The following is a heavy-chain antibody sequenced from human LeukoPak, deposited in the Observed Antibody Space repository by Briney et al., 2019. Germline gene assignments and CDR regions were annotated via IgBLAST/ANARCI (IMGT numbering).Heavy chain of an antibody. CDR2: ISTSSSYI. V-gene: IGHV3-21*01. J-gene: IGHJ4*02. CDR1: GFIFSSYN. CDR3: ARVLGYYYDSRGHDY. Sequence: GGSLRLSCAAPGFIFSSYNMNWVRQAPGKGLEWVSSISTSSSYIYYADSVKGRFTISRDNAKNSLYLQMNSLRGEDTAVYYCARVLGYYYDSRGHDYWGQGTLVTVSS. D-gene: IGHD3-22*01.